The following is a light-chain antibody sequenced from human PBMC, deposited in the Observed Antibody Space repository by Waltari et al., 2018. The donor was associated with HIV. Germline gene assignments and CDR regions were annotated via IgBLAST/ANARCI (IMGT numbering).Light chain of an antibody. V-gene: IGLV3-9*01. CDR3: QVWHYTVV. J-gene: IGLJ2*01. CDR1: KIGTKD. Sequence: SYELTQPFSVSVALGQTARITCGGSKIGTKDVHWYQQKPGQAPLLLIFNDIHRPSGVPERFSASKSRNMATLTIIGAQAGDEAAYYCQVWHYTVVFGGGTKVTVL. CDR2: NDI.